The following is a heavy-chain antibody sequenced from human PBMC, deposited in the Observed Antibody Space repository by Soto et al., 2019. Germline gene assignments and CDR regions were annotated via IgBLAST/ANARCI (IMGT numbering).Heavy chain of an antibody. J-gene: IGHJ6*02. CDR1: GFSLTSPGMC. CDR2: IERDDDDK. V-gene: IGHV2-70*13. CDR3: ARSIRGPRRFNGMDV. Sequence: GSGPTLVNPTETLTLSCTFSGFSLTSPGMCVSWIRQSPGKALEWLALIERDDDDKYYSTSLKTRLTISKDTRKNQVVLTMANMEPADTATYYCARSIRGPRRFNGMDVWGQGTTVTVSS. D-gene: IGHD1-20*01.